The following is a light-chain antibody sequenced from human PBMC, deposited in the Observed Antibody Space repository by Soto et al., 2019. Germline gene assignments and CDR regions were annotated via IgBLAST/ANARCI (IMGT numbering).Light chain of an antibody. CDR2: DAS. CDR3: HQYNSWT. Sequence: DIQMTQSPSTLSASVGDRVTITCRASQSISSWLAWYQQKPGKAPKLLIYDASNLGSGVPSRFSGSGSGTEFTLTISSLQPDDFATYYCHQYNSWTFGQGTKVDIK. CDR1: QSISSW. V-gene: IGKV1-5*01. J-gene: IGKJ1*01.